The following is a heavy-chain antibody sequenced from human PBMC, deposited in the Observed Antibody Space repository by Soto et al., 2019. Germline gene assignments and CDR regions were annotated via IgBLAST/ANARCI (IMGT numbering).Heavy chain of an antibody. J-gene: IGHJ1*01. CDR2: IDPSDSYT. CDR3: GRDFGSGHADV. CDR1: DEIFKPYW. V-gene: IGHV5-10-1*01. Sequence: GESLKISCQTSDEIFKPYWITWVRQMPGRGLEWVGRIDPSDSYTTYNPSLKGHVILSVDKSMNTAYVQWTSLRASDTAMYFCGRDFGSGHADVWGQGTLVTFSA. D-gene: IGHD1-26*01.